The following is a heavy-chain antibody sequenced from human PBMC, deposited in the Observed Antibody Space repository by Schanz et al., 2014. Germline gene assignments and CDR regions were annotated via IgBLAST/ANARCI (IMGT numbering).Heavy chain of an antibody. CDR2: IIPILDKT. V-gene: IGHV1-69*09. J-gene: IGHJ3*02. D-gene: IGHD6-19*01. CDR3: ARGLGDERWLDLNEAFDI. Sequence: VQLLESGGGLVQPGASVKVSCKASGGTFSSSTLTWVRQAPGQGLEWMGRIIPILDKTNYAQKFQGRVTMTADKSTSTAYMELSSLRSEDTAVYYCARGLGDERWLDLNEAFDIWGQGTIVTVSS. CDR1: GGTFSSST.